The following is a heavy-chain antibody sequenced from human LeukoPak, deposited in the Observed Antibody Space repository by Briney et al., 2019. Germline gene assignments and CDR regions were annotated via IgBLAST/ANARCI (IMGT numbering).Heavy chain of an antibody. CDR3: ARHVIAVAGYYYYMDV. D-gene: IGHD6-19*01. CDR1: GYSFTSYW. CDR2: IYPGDSDT. Sequence: GESLKISCKGSGYSFTSYWIGWVRQMPGKGLEWMGTIYPGDSDTRYSPSFQGQVTISADKSISTAYLQWSSLKASDTAMYYCARHVIAVAGYYYYMDVWGKGTTVTVSS. V-gene: IGHV5-51*01. J-gene: IGHJ6*03.